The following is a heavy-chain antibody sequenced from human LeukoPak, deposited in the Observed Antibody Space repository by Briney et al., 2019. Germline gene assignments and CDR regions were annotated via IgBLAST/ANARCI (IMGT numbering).Heavy chain of an antibody. CDR2: ISSSSNYI. CDR3: AREPGDSSGWSE. V-gene: IGHV3-21*01. CDR1: GFTFTSYS. J-gene: IGHJ4*02. Sequence: GGSLRLSCAASGFTFTSYSMNWVRQATGKGLEWVSSISSSSNYIYYADSVKGRFTISRDNAKNSLYLQMNSLRAEDTAVYYCAREPGDSSGWSEWGQGTLVTVSS. D-gene: IGHD6-19*01.